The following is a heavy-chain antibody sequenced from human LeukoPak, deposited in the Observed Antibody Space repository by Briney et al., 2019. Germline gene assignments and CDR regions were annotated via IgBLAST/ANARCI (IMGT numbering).Heavy chain of an antibody. J-gene: IGHJ4*02. CDR2: IDDAGTT. D-gene: IGHD3-10*01. CDR3: ARRYGSGTYYKY. CDR1: GGSFSGYY. Sequence: SETLFLTCAVYGGSFSGYYWNWIRRPPGKGLEWIGEIDDAGTTNYNPSLKSRVTMSLDTSKNRFSLKLTSVIGADTAVYYCARRYGSGTYYKYWGQGTLVTVSS. V-gene: IGHV4-34*01.